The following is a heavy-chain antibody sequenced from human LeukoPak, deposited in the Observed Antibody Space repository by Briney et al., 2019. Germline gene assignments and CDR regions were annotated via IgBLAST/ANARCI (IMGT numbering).Heavy chain of an antibody. Sequence: ASVKVSCKASGYTFGIYGISWVRQAPGQGLEWMAWISPYDGDTNYAQKLQGRVTMTTDTSTSTAYMELRSLRSDDTAVYYCARALVDGYKELGYWGQGTLVTVSS. D-gene: IGHD5-24*01. J-gene: IGHJ4*02. CDR2: ISPYDGDT. V-gene: IGHV1-18*01. CDR3: ARALVDGYKELGY. CDR1: GYTFGIYG.